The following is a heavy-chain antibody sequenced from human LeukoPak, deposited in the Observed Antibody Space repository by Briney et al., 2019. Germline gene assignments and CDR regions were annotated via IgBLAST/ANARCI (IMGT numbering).Heavy chain of an antibody. J-gene: IGHJ4*02. D-gene: IGHD3-16*01. CDR3: ARVGGYYGAKFDY. V-gene: IGHV4-59*12. Sequence: SETLSLTCTVSGGSISSYYWSWIRQPPGKGLEWIGYIYYSGSTNYNPSLKSRVTISVDTSKNQFSLKLSSVTAADTAMYYCARVGGYYGAKFDYWGQGTLVTVSS. CDR1: GGSISSYY. CDR2: IYYSGST.